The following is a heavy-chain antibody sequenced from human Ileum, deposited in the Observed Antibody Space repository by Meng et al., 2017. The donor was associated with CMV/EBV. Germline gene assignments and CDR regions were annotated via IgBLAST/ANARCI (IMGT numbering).Heavy chain of an antibody. CDR2: INQDGSDK. Sequence: GESLKISCAASGFTYSSYWMTWVRQAPEKGLEWVAIINQDGSDKYYVDSVKGRFTVSRDNAKNSLYLQMNSLRAEDTAVYYCARDYDRSLDFDYWGQGTRVTVSS. D-gene: IGHD3-9*01. V-gene: IGHV3-7*01. CDR3: ARDYDRSLDFDY. CDR1: GFTYSSYW. J-gene: IGHJ4*02.